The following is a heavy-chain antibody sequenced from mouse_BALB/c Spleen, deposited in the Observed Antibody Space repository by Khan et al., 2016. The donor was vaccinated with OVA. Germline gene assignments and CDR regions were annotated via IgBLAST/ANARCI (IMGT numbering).Heavy chain of an antibody. J-gene: IGHJ1*01. V-gene: IGHV3-1*02. D-gene: IGHD1-1*01. CDR3: ARSGTTVVPYWYCDV. CDR2: IHYSGTT. CDR1: GYSITSGYS. Sequence: EVELVESGPDLVKPSQSLSLTCTVTGYSITSGYSWHWIRQFPGNKLEWMGYIHYSGTTNYNPSLKSRISITRDTSKNQFFLQLNSVTTEDTATYYCARSGTTVVPYWYCDVWGAGTTGTVSS.